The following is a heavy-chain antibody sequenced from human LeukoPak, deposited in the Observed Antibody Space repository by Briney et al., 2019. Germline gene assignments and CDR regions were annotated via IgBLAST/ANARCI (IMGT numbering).Heavy chain of an antibody. CDR3: ARSQQYYYDSSGYLFDY. D-gene: IGHD3-22*01. J-gene: IGHJ4*02. CDR2: IYYSGST. V-gene: IGHV4-61*05. Sequence: SETLSLTCAVSGHSISSSDYYWGWIRQPPGKGLEWIGYIYYSGSTKYNPSLKSRVTISVDTSKKQFSLKLKSVTAADTAVYYCARSQQYYYDSSGYLFDYWGQGTLVTVSS. CDR1: GHSISSSDYY.